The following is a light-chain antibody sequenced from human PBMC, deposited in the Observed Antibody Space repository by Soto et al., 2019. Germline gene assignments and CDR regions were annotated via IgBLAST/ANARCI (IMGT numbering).Light chain of an antibody. CDR1: QGIYNY. Sequence: DIQMTQSPSSLSASVGDRVTITCRASQGIYNYLAWYQQKPGKAPKLLIYAASTLEAVVPSRFSGSGSGTDCTLTISSLQPEDVATYHCHKYNSALLTFGQGARLEF. J-gene: IGKJ5*01. CDR2: AAS. V-gene: IGKV1-27*01. CDR3: HKYNSALLT.